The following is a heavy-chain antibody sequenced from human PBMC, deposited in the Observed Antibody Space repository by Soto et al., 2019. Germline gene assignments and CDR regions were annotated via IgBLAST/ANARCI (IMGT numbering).Heavy chain of an antibody. V-gene: IGHV1-8*01. CDR2: VNADSGNA. CDR3: ARGWGRWPHEKPGDY. CDR1: GYTFSTYD. D-gene: IGHD3-16*01. Sequence: QVQLVQSGAEVRWPGASVKVSCEASGYTFSTYDINWVRQAPGQGLEWMGWVNADSGNAGYAQTFQGRVTMTTSSSIRKAYMELNSLRSEDTAVYYCARGWGRWPHEKPGDYWGQGTLVTVSS. J-gene: IGHJ4*02.